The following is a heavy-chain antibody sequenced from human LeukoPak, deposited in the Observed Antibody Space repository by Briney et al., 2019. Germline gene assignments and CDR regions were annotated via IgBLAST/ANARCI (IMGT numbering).Heavy chain of an antibody. CDR1: GGSISTSSYY. Sequence: PSETLSLTCTVSGGSISTSSYYWGWVRQPPGKGLEWIGRIYTSGSTNYNPSLKSRVTISVDTSKNQFSLKLSSVTAADTAVYYCARNKGVIPDYWGQGTLVTVSS. D-gene: IGHD2-2*01. V-gene: IGHV4-39*07. CDR3: ARNKGVIPDY. CDR2: IYTSGST. J-gene: IGHJ4*02.